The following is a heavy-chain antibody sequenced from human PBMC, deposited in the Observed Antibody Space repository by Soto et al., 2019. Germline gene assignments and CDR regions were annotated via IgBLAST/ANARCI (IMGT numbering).Heavy chain of an antibody. V-gene: IGHV4-34*01. J-gene: IGHJ3*01. CDR1: GGPFSGYY. CDR2: IHHTGST. Sequence: SETLSLTCAVYGGPFSGYYWSWIRQPPGKRLEWIGEIHHTGSTNYNPSLKSRVTISADTSKNQFSLKLSSVTAADTAMYYCARGTQYCIGTSCYAGAFDVWGPGTMVTVSS. D-gene: IGHD2-2*01. CDR3: ARGTQYCIGTSCYAGAFDV.